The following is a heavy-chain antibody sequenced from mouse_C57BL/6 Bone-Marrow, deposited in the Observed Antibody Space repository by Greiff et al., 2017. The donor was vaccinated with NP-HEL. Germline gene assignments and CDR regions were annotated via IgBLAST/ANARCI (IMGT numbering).Heavy chain of an antibody. CDR3: ARDGLGRVAY. D-gene: IGHD4-1*01. CDR2: ISDGGSYT. J-gene: IGHJ3*01. Sequence: EVQLQESGGGLVKPGGSLKLSCAASGFTFSSYAMSWVRQTPEKRLEWVATISDGGSYTYYPDNVKGRFTISRDNAKNNLYLQMSHLKSEDTAMYYCARDGLGRVAYWGQGTLVTVSA. V-gene: IGHV5-4*01. CDR1: GFTFSSYA.